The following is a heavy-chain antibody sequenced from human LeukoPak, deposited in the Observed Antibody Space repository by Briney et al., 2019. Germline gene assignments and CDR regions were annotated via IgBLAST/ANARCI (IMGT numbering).Heavy chain of an antibody. V-gene: IGHV1-69*04. Sequence: ASVKVSCKASGDSFGRYAISWVRQAPGQGLEWMGRIIPLVDVTNYAQKFQGKVTLTADRFTSTAYMELTSLISDDTAVYFCARDMSPPGVLVTSDYGMDVWGRGTTVTVSS. CDR3: ARDMSPPGVLVTSDYGMDV. J-gene: IGHJ6*02. CDR1: GDSFGRYA. CDR2: IIPLVDVT. D-gene: IGHD2-8*02.